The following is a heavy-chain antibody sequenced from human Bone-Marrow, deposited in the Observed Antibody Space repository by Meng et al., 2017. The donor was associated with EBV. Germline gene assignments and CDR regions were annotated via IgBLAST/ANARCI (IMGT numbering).Heavy chain of an antibody. V-gene: IGHV3-23*04. J-gene: IGHJ4*02. CDR1: GFTFSSHA. Sequence: EVELVGWGGCWVQRGGSLRLSCAASGFTFSSHAMSWVRQAPGKGLEWVSSISGSGGSTYYADSVKGRFTVSRDNSKNTLYLQMDSLRAEDTAVYYCAKAPIWSYFDHWGQGALVTVSS. CDR3: AKAPIWSYFDH. D-gene: IGHD3-16*01. CDR2: ISGSGGST.